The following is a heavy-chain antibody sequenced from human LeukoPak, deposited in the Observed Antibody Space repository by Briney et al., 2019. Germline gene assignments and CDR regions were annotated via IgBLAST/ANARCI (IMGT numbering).Heavy chain of an antibody. CDR3: ATPYCSGISCLDVFNM. D-gene: IGHD2-15*01. CDR1: GVSVSDGRYY. CDR2: KYYSGSA. J-gene: IGHJ3*02. V-gene: IGHV4-31*03. Sequence: PSQTLSLTRNVSGVSVSDGRYYWTWIRRLPGKGLWRVVYKYYSGSAKYNPSLRSRLTMSIDTSKTQFSLQLSSVTAADTATYYCATPYCSGISCLDVFNMWGQGTRVTVSS.